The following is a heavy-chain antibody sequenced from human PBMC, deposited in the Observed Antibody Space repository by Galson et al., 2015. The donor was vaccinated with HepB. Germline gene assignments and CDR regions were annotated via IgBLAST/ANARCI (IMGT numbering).Heavy chain of an antibody. J-gene: IGHJ4*02. D-gene: IGHD2-15*01. V-gene: IGHV1-18*01. Sequence: SVKVSCKASGYTFTSYGISWVRQAPGQGLEWMGWINPYNGNTNYALKLQDRVTITTDTSTSTVYMELSSLRSDDTAVYYCARARYGSSAPDYWGQGTLVTVSS. CDR1: GYTFTSYG. CDR3: ARARYGSSAPDY. CDR2: INPYNGNT.